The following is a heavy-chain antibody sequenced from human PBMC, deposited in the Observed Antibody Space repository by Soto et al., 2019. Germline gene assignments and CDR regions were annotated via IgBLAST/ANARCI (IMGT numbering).Heavy chain of an antibody. J-gene: IGHJ5*02. V-gene: IGHV4-39*02. CDR1: GGSIRSTSDL. D-gene: IGHD3-10*01. Sequence: QLQLQESGPGLVKPSETLSLTCTVSGGSIRSTSDLWGWIRQPPGKGLEWIGSISYSGSTYCNPSLNSRVTLSVDTSNTRFSLRLSFVAASDTAVYYCARRGSFAGTYWFGPWGQGTLATVSS. CDR3: ARRGSFAGTYWFGP. CDR2: ISYSGST.